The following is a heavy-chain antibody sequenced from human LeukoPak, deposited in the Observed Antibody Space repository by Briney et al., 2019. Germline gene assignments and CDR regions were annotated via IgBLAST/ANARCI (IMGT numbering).Heavy chain of an antibody. CDR3: ARALYCSGGSCYSGSIDS. Sequence: ASVKVSCKASGYTFTSYAISWVRQAPGQGLECMGWISAYNGNTNYAQKRKGRVNMTTGTATGTAYMELRSLRSDDTAVYYCARALYCSGGSCYSGSIDSWGQGTLVTVSS. V-gene: IGHV1-18*01. CDR2: ISAYNGNT. CDR1: GYTFTSYA. J-gene: IGHJ4*02. D-gene: IGHD2-15*01.